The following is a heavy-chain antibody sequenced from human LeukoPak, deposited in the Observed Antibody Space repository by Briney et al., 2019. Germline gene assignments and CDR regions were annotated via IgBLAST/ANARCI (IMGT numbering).Heavy chain of an antibody. CDR3: ARVGDGLNDAFDI. D-gene: IGHD5-24*01. CDR1: GYTFTSYG. CDR2: INPNNGGT. Sequence: GASVKDSCKASGYTFTSYGISWVRQAPGQGLEWMGRINPNNGGTNYAQKFQGRVTMTRDTSITTAYMELSRLRSDDTAVYYCARVGDGLNDAFDIWGQGTMVTVSS. J-gene: IGHJ3*02. V-gene: IGHV1-2*06.